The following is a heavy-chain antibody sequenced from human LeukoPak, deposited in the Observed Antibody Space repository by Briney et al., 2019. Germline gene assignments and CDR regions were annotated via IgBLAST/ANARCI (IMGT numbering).Heavy chain of an antibody. Sequence: SETLSLTCTVSGGSISSYYWSWIRQPPGKGLEWIGYIYYSGSTNYNPSLKSRVTISVDTSKNQFSLKLSSVTAADTAVYYCARDQGRGYSYGPPYYYGMDVWGQGTMVTVSS. CDR1: GGSISSYY. CDR3: ARDQGRGYSYGPPYYYGMDV. D-gene: IGHD5-18*01. J-gene: IGHJ6*02. V-gene: IGHV4-59*01. CDR2: IYYSGST.